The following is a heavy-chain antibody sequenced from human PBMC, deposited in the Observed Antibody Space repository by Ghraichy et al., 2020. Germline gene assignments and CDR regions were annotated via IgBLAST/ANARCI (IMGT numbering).Heavy chain of an antibody. Sequence: GESLNISCTASGFPFSNYVMNWVRQAPGKGLEWVSGIVGSGANTYYADSVMGRFTISRDNSKNTLYLQMNSLRADDTAVYYCVKDPPTTVTTTDYWGQGTLVTVSS. J-gene: IGHJ4*02. CDR1: GFPFSNYV. CDR2: IVGSGANT. D-gene: IGHD4-17*01. V-gene: IGHV3-23*01. CDR3: VKDPPTTVTTTDY.